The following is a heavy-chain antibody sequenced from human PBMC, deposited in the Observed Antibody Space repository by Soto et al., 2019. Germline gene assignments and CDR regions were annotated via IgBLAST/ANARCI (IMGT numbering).Heavy chain of an antibody. J-gene: IGHJ6*02. D-gene: IGHD5-18*01. Sequence: SQPLSLTCAISGDSVSSNSAAWNWIRQSPSRGLEWLGRTYYRSKWYNDYAVSVKSRITINPDTSKNQFSLQLNSVTPEDTAVYYCARDLDFGYSYDYYYYYGMDVWGQGTTVTVSS. CDR1: GDSVSSNSAA. CDR2: TYYRSKWYN. V-gene: IGHV6-1*01. CDR3: ARDLDFGYSYDYYYYYGMDV.